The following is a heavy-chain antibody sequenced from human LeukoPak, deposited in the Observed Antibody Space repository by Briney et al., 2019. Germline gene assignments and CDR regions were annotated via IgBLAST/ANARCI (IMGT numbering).Heavy chain of an antibody. Sequence: PGGSLRLSCAASGFTFSSYAMSWVRQAPVKGLEWVSAISGSGDSTYYADSVKGRFTISRDNSKNTLYLQMNSLRAEDTAVYYCAKCYAYNDSSGDFDYWGQGTLVTVSS. CDR2: ISGSGDST. D-gene: IGHD3-22*01. CDR3: AKCYAYNDSSGDFDY. J-gene: IGHJ4*02. CDR1: GFTFSSYA. V-gene: IGHV3-23*01.